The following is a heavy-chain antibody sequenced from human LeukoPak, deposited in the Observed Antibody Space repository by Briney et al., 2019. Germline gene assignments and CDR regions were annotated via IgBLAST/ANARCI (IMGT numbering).Heavy chain of an antibody. CDR1: GFNFDEYA. Sequence: GGSLRLSCVASGFNFDEYAMNWVRQAPGKGLEWISCIYRDSSVKHYADSVRGRFTVSRDNARNSVYLQMNSLRAEDTALYYCAKDIGPTPDCTNGVCYAFDIWGQGTMVTVSS. CDR2: IYRDSSVK. J-gene: IGHJ3*02. CDR3: AKDIGPTPDCTNGVCYAFDI. D-gene: IGHD2-8*01. V-gene: IGHV3-9*01.